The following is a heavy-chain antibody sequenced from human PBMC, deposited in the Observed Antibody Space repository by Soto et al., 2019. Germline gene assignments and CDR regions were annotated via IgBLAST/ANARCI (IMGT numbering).Heavy chain of an antibody. J-gene: IGHJ4*02. D-gene: IGHD2-15*01. CDR2: IKDGGST. CDR3: ARGQEGVVATH. Sequence: QVQLQQWGAGLLKPSETLSLTCAVNGGSFTGYYWSWVRQPPGKGLEWIGEIKDGGSTNSSPSLRSRVTISAYTSTKQFSLKVTSVTAADTAVYYCARGQEGVVATHWDQGTLVTVSS. V-gene: IGHV4-34*01. CDR1: GGSFTGYY.